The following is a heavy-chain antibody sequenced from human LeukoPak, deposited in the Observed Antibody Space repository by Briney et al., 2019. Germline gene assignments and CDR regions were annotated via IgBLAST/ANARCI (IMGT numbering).Heavy chain of an antibody. CDR2: ISYDGSNK. J-gene: IGHJ4*02. CDR3: ARDPSPLGYCSGGSCPGIDY. V-gene: IGHV3-30*04. CDR1: GFTCSSYA. Sequence: GGSLRLSCAASGFTCSSYAMHWVRQAPGKGLEWVAVISYDGSNKYYADSVKGRFTISRDNSKNTLYLQMNSLRAEDTAVYYCARDPSPLGYCSGGSCPGIDYWGQGTLVTVSS. D-gene: IGHD2-15*01.